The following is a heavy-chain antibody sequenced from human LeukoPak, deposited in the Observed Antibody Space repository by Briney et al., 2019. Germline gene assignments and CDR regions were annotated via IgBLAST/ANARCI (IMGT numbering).Heavy chain of an antibody. CDR2: ISSSSSYM. V-gene: IGHV3-21*01. J-gene: IGHJ4*02. D-gene: IGHD5-18*01. CDR3: ARDGLPTVDTAMVYYFDY. CDR1: GFTFSSYS. Sequence: GGSLRLSCAASGFTFSSYSMNWVRQAPGKGLEWVSSISSSSSYMYYADSVKGRFTISRDNAKNSLYLQMNSLRAEDTAVYYCARDGLPTVDTAMVYYFDYWGQGTLVTVSS.